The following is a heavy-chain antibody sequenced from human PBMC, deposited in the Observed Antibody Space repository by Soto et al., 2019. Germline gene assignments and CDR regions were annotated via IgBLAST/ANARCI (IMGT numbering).Heavy chain of an antibody. J-gene: IGHJ5*02. V-gene: IGHV1-24*01. CDR2: FDPEDGET. Sequence: QVQLVQSGAEVKKPGASVKVSCKVSGYTLTEFSMHWVRQAPGKGLERMGGFDPEDGETIYAQKFPGRVTMTEDTATDAAYMELSSLRSEDTAVYYCARGNGRSDWYDHWGQGTLVTVSS. CDR3: ARGNGRSDWYDH. CDR1: GYTLTEFS. D-gene: IGHD1-26*01.